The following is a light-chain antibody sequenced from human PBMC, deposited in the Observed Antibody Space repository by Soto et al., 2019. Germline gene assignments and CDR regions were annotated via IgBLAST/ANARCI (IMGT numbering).Light chain of an antibody. CDR2: DAS. J-gene: IGKJ4*01. CDR3: QQRFT. CDR1: QSVSSY. V-gene: IGKV3-11*01. Sequence: EIVLTQSPATLSLSPGERATLSCRASQSVSSYLAWYQQKPGQAPRLLIYDASNRATGIPGRFSGSGSGTDFTLPISSLEPEDFAVYYCQQRFTFGGGTKVEIK.